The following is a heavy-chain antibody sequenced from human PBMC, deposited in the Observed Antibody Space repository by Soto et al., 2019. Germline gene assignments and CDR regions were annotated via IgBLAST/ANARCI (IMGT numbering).Heavy chain of an antibody. J-gene: IGHJ4*02. V-gene: IGHV5-51*01. D-gene: IGHD5-18*01. CDR1: GYSFTSYW. Sequence: GESLKISRKGPGYSFTSYWIGWVRQMPGKGLEWMGIIYPGDSDTRYSPSFQGQVTISADKSISTAYLQWSSLKASDSAMFYWARVGGYRYGSPLFDWGRGTLVTVSS. CDR2: IYPGDSDT. CDR3: ARVGGYRYGSPLFD.